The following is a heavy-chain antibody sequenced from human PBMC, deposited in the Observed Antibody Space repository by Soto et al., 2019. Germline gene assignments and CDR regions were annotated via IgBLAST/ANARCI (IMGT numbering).Heavy chain of an antibody. CDR3: AASHVYYYDSSGYSEAGMDV. D-gene: IGHD3-22*01. J-gene: IGHJ6*02. CDR1: GGTFSGYD. V-gene: IGHV1-8*03. Sequence: ASVKVSCKASGGTFSGYDINWVRQAPGQGLEWMGWMVVSSANTDYAQEFQGRVSITRDISTNTAYMELSSLNSEDTAVYYCAASHVYYYDSSGYSEAGMDVWGQGNTLTAP. CDR2: MVVSSANT.